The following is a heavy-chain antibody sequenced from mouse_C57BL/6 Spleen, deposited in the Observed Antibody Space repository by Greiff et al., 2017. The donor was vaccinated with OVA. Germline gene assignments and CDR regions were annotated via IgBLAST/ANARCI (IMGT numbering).Heavy chain of an antibody. D-gene: IGHD1-1*01. J-gene: IGHJ2*01. CDR2: IDPETGGT. V-gene: IGHV1-15*01. Sequence: QVQLQQSGAELVRPGASVTLSCKASGYTFTDYEMHWVKQTPVHGLEWIGAIDPETGGTAYNQKFKGKAILTADKSSSTAYMELRSLTSEDSAVYYCTTLYYGSSFYYFDYWGQGTTLTVSS. CDR1: GYTFTDYE. CDR3: TTLYYGSSFYYFDY.